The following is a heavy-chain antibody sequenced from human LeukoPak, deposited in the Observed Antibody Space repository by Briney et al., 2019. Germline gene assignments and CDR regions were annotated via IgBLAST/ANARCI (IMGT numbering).Heavy chain of an antibody. CDR2: IYYSGST. CDR1: GGSISSGDYY. J-gene: IGHJ6*04. CDR3: ARDSFSELGIFYYNYGMDV. V-gene: IGHV4-30-4*01. Sequence: PSETLSLTCTVSGGSISSGDYYWSWIRQPPGKGLEWIGYIYYSGSTYYNPSLKSRVTISVDTSKNQFSLKLSSVTAADTAVYYCARDSFSELGIFYYNYGMDVWGKGTTVTVSS. D-gene: IGHD7-27*01.